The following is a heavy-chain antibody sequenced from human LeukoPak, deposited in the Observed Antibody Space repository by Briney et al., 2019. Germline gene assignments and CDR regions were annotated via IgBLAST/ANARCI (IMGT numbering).Heavy chain of an antibody. CDR2: INWNSGSM. D-gene: IGHD6-13*01. CDR1: GFTFEDYA. J-gene: IGHJ3*02. CDR3: AKVIAAASYIDAFDI. V-gene: IGHV3-9*03. Sequence: GGSLRLSCAASGFTFEDYAMHWVRQAPGKGLERVSGINWNSGSMGYADSVKGRFTISRDNAKNSLYLQMNSLRPDDMALYYCAKVIAAASYIDAFDIWGQGTMVTVSS.